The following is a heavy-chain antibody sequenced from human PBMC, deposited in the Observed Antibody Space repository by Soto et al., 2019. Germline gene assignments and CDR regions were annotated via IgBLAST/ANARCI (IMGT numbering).Heavy chain of an antibody. CDR2: ISGSGGST. V-gene: IGHV3-23*01. CDR1: GFTFGSYA. CDR3: AKTLLQWEGYYYGMDV. D-gene: IGHD1-26*01. J-gene: IGHJ6*02. Sequence: GGSLRLSCAASGFTFGSYAMSWFRQAPGKGLEWVSAISGSGGSTYYADSVKGRFTISRDNSKNTLYLQMNSLRAEDTAVYYCAKTLLQWEGYYYGMDVWGQGTTVTVSS.